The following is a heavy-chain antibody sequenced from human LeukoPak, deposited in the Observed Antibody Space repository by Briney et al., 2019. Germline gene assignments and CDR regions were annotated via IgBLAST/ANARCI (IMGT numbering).Heavy chain of an antibody. CDR2: IWYDGSNR. CDR1: GFTFSSYG. Sequence: GGSLRLSCAVSGFTFSSYGMHWVRQAPDKGLEWVAIIWYDGSNRYYADSVKGRFTISRDNSKNTLYLQMDSLRAEDTAVYYCARSGSSLNWFDPWGQGTLVTVSS. V-gene: IGHV3-33*01. D-gene: IGHD2-15*01. CDR3: ARSGSSLNWFDP. J-gene: IGHJ5*02.